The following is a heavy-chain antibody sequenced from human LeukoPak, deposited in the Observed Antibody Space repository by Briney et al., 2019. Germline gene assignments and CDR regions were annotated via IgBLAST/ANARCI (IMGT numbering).Heavy chain of an antibody. Sequence: PGGSLRLSCAASGFTFSTYGVHWVRQAPGKGLEWVAFIQYDGTTKYYADSVKGRFTISRDNSKNTLYLQMNSLRAEDTAVYYCAKWQGPYSSGWYFDYWGQGTLVTVSS. D-gene: IGHD6-19*01. J-gene: IGHJ4*02. CDR2: IQYDGTTK. CDR1: GFTFSTYG. V-gene: IGHV3-30*02. CDR3: AKWQGPYSSGWYFDY.